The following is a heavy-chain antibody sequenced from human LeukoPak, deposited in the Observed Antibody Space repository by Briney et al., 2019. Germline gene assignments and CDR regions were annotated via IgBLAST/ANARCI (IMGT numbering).Heavy chain of an antibody. V-gene: IGHV3-53*01. CDR2: IYSGGST. J-gene: IGHJ4*02. CDR3: AKDFRIGYSAHFDY. CDR1: GFTVSSNY. Sequence: GGSLRLSCAASGFTVSSNYMSWVRQAPGKGLEWVSVIYSGGSTYYADSVKGRFTISRDNSKNTLYPQMNSLRAEDTAVYYCAKDFRIGYSAHFDYWGKGALVTVSS. D-gene: IGHD2-21*01.